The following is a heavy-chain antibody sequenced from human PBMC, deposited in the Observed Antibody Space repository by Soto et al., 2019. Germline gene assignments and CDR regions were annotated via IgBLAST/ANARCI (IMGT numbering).Heavy chain of an antibody. Sequence: LGESLKISCKGSGYSFTSYCIGWVRQMPGKGLEWMGIIYPGDSDTRYSPSFQGQVTISADKSISTAYLQWSSLKASDTAMYYCARLTFCSGGSCYPHGMDVWGQGTTVTVSS. J-gene: IGHJ6*02. CDR3: ARLTFCSGGSCYPHGMDV. D-gene: IGHD2-15*01. CDR2: IYPGDSDT. CDR1: GYSFTSYC. V-gene: IGHV5-51*01.